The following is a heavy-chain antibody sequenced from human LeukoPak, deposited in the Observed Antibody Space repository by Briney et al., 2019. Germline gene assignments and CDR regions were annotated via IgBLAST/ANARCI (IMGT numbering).Heavy chain of an antibody. Sequence: GGSLRLSCAASGFTFSSYWMSWVRQAPGKGLEWVANIKQDGSEKYYGDSVKGRFTISRDNAKNSLYLQMNSLRAEDTAVYYCARWDSGSYYGIGDWGQGTLVTVS. CDR2: IKQDGSEK. V-gene: IGHV3-7*01. J-gene: IGHJ4*02. CDR3: ARWDSGSYYGIGD. D-gene: IGHD1-26*01. CDR1: GFTFSSYW.